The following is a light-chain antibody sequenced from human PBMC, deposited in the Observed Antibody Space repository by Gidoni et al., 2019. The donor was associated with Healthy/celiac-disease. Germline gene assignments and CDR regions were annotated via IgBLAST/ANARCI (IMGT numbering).Light chain of an antibody. J-gene: IGKJ1*01. Sequence: DIVMTQSPDTLAVSLGERATINCKSSQSVLYSSNNKNYLAWYQQKPGQPPTLLIYWASTRESGVPYRFSGSGSGTDFTLTISSLQAEDVAVYYCQQYYSTPPWTFGQGTKVEIK. CDR3: QQYYSTPPWT. V-gene: IGKV4-1*01. CDR2: WAS. CDR1: QSVLYSSNNKNY.